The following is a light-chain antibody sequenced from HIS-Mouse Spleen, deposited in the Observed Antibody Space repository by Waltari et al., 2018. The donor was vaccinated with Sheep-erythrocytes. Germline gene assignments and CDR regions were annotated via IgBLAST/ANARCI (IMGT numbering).Light chain of an antibody. J-gene: IGLJ2*01. V-gene: IGLV3-1*01. CDR3: QAWDSSTVV. CDR1: KLGYHY. CDR2: QDS. Sequence: SYELTQPPSVSVSPGQTASITCSGEKLGYHYACWYQQKPGQSPVLVIYQDSKRPSGIPERFSGSNSGNTATLTISGTQAMDEADYYCQAWDSSTVVFGGGTKLTVL.